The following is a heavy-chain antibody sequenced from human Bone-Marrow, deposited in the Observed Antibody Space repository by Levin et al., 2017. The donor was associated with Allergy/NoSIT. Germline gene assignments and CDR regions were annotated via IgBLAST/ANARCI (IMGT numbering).Heavy chain of an antibody. CDR1: GYRYSFSKYW. V-gene: IGHV5-51*01. D-gene: IGHD5-24*01. CDR2: IYPGDSDT. Sequence: GASVKVSCKGFGYRYSFSKYWIGWVRQTPGKGLEWMGIIYPGDSDTKYSPSFEGQVTISADSSINTAYLQWRSLKASDTAMYYCARRDGYNLRYFDSWGQGTLVTVSS. CDR3: ARRDGYNLRYFDS. J-gene: IGHJ4*02.